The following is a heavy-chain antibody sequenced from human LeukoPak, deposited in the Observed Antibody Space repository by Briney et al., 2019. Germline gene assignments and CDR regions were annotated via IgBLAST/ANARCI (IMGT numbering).Heavy chain of an antibody. D-gene: IGHD2-15*01. V-gene: IGHV3-23*01. CDR3: AKAKVCSGGSCWNPDY. J-gene: IGHJ4*02. CDR2: ISGSGGST. CDR1: GFTFSSYA. Sequence: GGSLRLSCAASGFTFSSYAMSWVRQAPGKGLEWVSAISGSGGSTYYADSVKGRFTISRDNSKNTLYLQMNSLRAEDTAVYYCAKAKVCSGGSCWNPDYWGQGTLVTVSS.